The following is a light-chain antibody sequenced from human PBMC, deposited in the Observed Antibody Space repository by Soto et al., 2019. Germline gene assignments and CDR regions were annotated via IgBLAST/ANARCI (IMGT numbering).Light chain of an antibody. CDR1: GSDIGAYNY. CDR3: SSFTTIYFYV. Sequence: QSALTQPASVSGSPGQSITISCTGSGSDIGAYNYVSWYQQHPGRAPKLLIHGVTRRPSGVSSRFSASKSAYTASLTISGLQPEEGANYFCSSFTTIYFYVVGPGTKVTVL. V-gene: IGLV2-14*01. J-gene: IGLJ1*01. CDR2: GVT.